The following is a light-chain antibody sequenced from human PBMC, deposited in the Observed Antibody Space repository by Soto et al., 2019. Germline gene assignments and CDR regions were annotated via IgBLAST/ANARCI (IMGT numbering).Light chain of an antibody. CDR3: CSYAGDYMFV. CDR1: SSDVGGYNY. V-gene: IGLV2-14*01. CDR2: EVS. Sequence: QSALTQPASVSGSPGQSITISCTGTSSDVGGYNYVSWYQQHPGKAPKLMIYEVSNRPSGVSNRFSGSKSGNTASLTISGLQAEDEADYYCCSYAGDYMFVFGTGTKVPS. J-gene: IGLJ1*01.